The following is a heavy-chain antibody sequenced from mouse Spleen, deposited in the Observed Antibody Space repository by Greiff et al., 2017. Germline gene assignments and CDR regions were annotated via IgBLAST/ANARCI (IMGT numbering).Heavy chain of an antibody. CDR2: ISSGSSTI. D-gene: IGHD2-4*01. J-gene: IGHJ1*03. V-gene: IGHV5-17*01. CDR1: GFTFSDYG. Sequence: EVMLVESGGGLVKPGGSLKLSCAASGFTFSDYGMHWVRQAPEKGLEWVAYISSGSSTIYYADTVKGRFTISRDNAKNTLFLQMTSLRSEDTAMYYCARDGGLPWYFDVWGTGTTVTVSS. CDR3: ARDGGLPWYFDV.